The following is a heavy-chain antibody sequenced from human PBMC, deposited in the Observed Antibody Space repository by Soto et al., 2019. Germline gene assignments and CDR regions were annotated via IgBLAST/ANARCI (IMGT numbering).Heavy chain of an antibody. CDR2: INHSGST. CDR3: ARGSLALSVAATRRRHYFDY. Sequence: SETLSLTCAVYGGSFSGYYWSWIRQPPGKGLEWIGEINHSGSTNYNPSLKSRVTISVDTSKNQFSLKLSSVTAADTAVYYCARGSLALSVAATRRRHYFDYWGQGTLVTVSS. V-gene: IGHV4-34*01. CDR1: GGSFSGYY. J-gene: IGHJ4*02. D-gene: IGHD2-15*01.